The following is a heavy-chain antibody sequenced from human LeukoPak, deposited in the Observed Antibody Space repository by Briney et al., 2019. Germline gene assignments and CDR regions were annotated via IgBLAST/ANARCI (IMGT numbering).Heavy chain of an antibody. J-gene: IGHJ6*02. Sequence: GRSLRLSCGVSEFTFDDYVIHWVRQGPGKGLEWVAAMSWTSGSIAYADSVKGRFNIFKDNAQSSLYLQMNSLRAEDTAFYYCARSSGSYDGYYGVEVWGQGTTVIVSS. CDR1: EFTFDDYV. CDR2: MSWTSGSI. CDR3: ARSSGSYDGYYGVEV. D-gene: IGHD6-19*01. V-gene: IGHV3-9*01.